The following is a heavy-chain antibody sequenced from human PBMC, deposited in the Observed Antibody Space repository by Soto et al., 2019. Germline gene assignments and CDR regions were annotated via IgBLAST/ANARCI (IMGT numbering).Heavy chain of an antibody. Sequence: GGSLRLSCSASGFTFRIHCMHWVRLAPGKGLVWVSRISGDGSSTHYADSVKGRFTISRDNAKNTLHLQMNSLRAEDTAVYYCARGGNYIFDYWGQGTLVTVSS. J-gene: IGHJ4*02. V-gene: IGHV3-74*01. CDR1: GFTFRIHC. CDR2: ISGDGSST. D-gene: IGHD1-26*01. CDR3: ARGGNYIFDY.